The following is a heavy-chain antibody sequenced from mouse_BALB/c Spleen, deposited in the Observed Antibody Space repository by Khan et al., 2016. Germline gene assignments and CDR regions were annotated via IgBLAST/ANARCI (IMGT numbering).Heavy chain of an antibody. Sequence: VQLQQSGAELVKPGASVKLSCTASGFNIKDTYMHWVKQRPEQGLEWIGRIDPANGNTKYDPKFQGKATITADTSSNTAYLQLSSLTSDDTAVYYCARGDPYYAMDYWGQGTSVTVSS. D-gene: IGHD3-3*01. V-gene: IGHV14-3*02. CDR3: ARGDPYYAMDY. CDR2: IDPANGNT. J-gene: IGHJ4*01. CDR1: GFNIKDTY.